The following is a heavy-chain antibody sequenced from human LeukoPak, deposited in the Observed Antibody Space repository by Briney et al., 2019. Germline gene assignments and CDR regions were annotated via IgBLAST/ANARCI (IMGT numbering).Heavy chain of an antibody. D-gene: IGHD2-2*01. V-gene: IGHV1-18*04. CDR1: RYTFTGYY. J-gene: IGHJ3*02. CDR2: ISAYNGNT. Sequence: ASVKVSCKASRYTFTGYYMHWVRQAPGQGLEWMGWISAYNGNTNYAQKLQGRVTMTTDTSTSTAYMELRSLRSDDTAVYYCARDVYVSVYCSSTSCYGDAFDIWGQGTMVTVSS. CDR3: ARDVYVSVYCSSTSCYGDAFDI.